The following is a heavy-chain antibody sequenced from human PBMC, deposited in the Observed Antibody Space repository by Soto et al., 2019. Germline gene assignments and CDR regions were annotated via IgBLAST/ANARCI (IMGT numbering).Heavy chain of an antibody. D-gene: IGHD2-21*02. CDR3: ASGNPYGGNSYFDY. V-gene: IGHV4-31*03. CDR2: IYYSGST. J-gene: IGHJ4*02. CDR1: GGSISSGGYY. Sequence: SETLSLTCTVSGGSISSGGYYWSWIRQHPGKGLEWIGYIYYSGSTYYTPSLKSRVTISVDTSKNQFSLKLSSVTAADTAVYYCASGNPYGGNSYFDYWGQGTLVTVSS.